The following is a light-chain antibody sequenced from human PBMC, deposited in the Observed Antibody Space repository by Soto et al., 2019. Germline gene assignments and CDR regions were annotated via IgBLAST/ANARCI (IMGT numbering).Light chain of an antibody. J-gene: IGLJ3*02. V-gene: IGLV2-8*01. CDR1: SSDVGDYNY. CDR2: EVS. CDR3: ISYAGSNNWV. Sequence: QYVLTQPPSASGSPGQSVTISCTGTSSDVGDYNYVSWYQQHPGKAPKLMIYEVSKRPSGVPDRFSGSKSGNTASLTVSGLQDEDEADYYCISYAGSNNWVFGGGTKLTVL.